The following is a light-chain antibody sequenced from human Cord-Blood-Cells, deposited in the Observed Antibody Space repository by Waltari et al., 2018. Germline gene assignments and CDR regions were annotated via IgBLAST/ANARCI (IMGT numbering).Light chain of an antibody. CDR1: QSRLHSNGYNY. CDR3: MQALQTPRYS. CDR2: LGS. V-gene: IGKV2-28*01. Sequence: DIVMTQSPLSMPVTPGEPVSISCRSSQSRLHSNGYNYLDWYLQKPGQSPQLLIYLGSNRAAGVPDRFIGSGSGTDFTLKISRVEAEDVGVYYCMQALQTPRYSFGQGTKLEIK. J-gene: IGKJ2*03.